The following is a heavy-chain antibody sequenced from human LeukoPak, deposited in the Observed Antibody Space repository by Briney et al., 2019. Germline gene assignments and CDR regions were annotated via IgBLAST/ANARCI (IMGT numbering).Heavy chain of an antibody. Sequence: GGSLRLSCAASGFTFSSYWMSWVRQAPGKGLEWVANVKYDGSEKYYVDSVKGRFTISRDNAKNSLYLQMNSLRAEDTAVYYCARAPREWLLGYYFDYWGQGTLVTVSS. CDR1: GFTFSSYW. D-gene: IGHD3-3*01. CDR3: ARAPREWLLGYYFDY. CDR2: VKYDGSEK. V-gene: IGHV3-7*01. J-gene: IGHJ4*02.